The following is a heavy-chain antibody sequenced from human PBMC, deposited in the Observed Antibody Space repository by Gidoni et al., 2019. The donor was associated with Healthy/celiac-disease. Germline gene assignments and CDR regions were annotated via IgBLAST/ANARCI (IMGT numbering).Heavy chain of an antibody. CDR3: ARGWVYSMDV. CDR1: GFTFSSYA. Sequence: GFTFSSYAMHWVRQAPGKGLEWVAVISYDGSNKYYADSVKGRFTISRDNSKNTLYLQMNSLRAEDTAVYYCARGWVYSMDVWGQGTTVTVSS. V-gene: IGHV3-30-3*01. J-gene: IGHJ6*02. D-gene: IGHD2-15*01. CDR2: ISYDGSNK.